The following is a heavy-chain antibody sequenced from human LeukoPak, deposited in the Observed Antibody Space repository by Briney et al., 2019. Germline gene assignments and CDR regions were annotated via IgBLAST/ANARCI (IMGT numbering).Heavy chain of an antibody. V-gene: IGHV3-23*01. CDR1: GFTVSSNY. CDR3: AKDVLNTDSSLLPAEYFQH. Sequence: GGSLRLSCAASGFTVSSNYMSWVRQAPGKGLEWVSAISGSGGSTYYADSVKGRFTISRDNSKNTLYLQMNSLRAEDTAVYYCAKDVLNTDSSLLPAEYFQHWGQGTLVTVSS. D-gene: IGHD2-8*01. CDR2: ISGSGGST. J-gene: IGHJ1*01.